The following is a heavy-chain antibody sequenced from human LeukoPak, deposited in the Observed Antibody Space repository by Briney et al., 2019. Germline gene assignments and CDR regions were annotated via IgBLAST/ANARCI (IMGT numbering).Heavy chain of an antibody. CDR3: AKAANEKTANVTAARSYWYFDL. V-gene: IGHV3-23*01. CDR1: GFIFKDYA. J-gene: IGHJ2*01. CDR2: IHYSGRAT. D-gene: IGHD6-13*01. Sequence: AGRSLRLSCAASGFIFKDYAMNWVRQAPGKGLQWVSSIHYSGRATYYADSVKGRFTILRDNSKNTLYLQMNSLRAEDSAVYYCAKAANEKTANVTAARSYWYFDLWGRGTLITVSS.